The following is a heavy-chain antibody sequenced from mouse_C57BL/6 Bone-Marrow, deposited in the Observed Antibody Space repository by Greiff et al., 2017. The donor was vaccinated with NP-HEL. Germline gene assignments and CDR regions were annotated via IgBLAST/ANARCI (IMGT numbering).Heavy chain of an antibody. CDR3: ARHYYGVSSPFAY. Sequence: VQLQQSGGDLVKPGGSLKLSCAASGFTFSSYGMSWVRQTPDKRLEWVATISSGGSYHYYPASVKGRFTISRDNAKNTLYLQMSSLKSEDTAMYYCARHYYGVSSPFAYWGQGTLVTVSA. CDR1: GFTFSSYG. J-gene: IGHJ3*01. CDR2: ISSGGSYH. D-gene: IGHD1-1*01. V-gene: IGHV5-6*01.